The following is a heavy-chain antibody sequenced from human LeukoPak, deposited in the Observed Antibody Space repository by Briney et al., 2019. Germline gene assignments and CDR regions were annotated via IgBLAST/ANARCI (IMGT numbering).Heavy chain of an antibody. CDR3: ARGFYTPDY. CDR1: GFTFRSYG. Sequence: GGSLRLSCAASGFTFRSYGMNWVRQAPGKGLEWVSYISTGSTTISYADSVKGRFTISRDNAKSSLYLEMNSLRAEDTAMYYCARGFYTPDYWGQGTLVTVSS. V-gene: IGHV3-48*01. CDR2: ISTGSTTI. J-gene: IGHJ4*02.